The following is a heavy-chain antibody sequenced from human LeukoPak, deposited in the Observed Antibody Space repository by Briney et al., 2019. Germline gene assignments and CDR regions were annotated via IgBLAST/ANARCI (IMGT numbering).Heavy chain of an antibody. Sequence: ASVKVSCKASGYTFTGYYMHWVRRAPGQGLEWMGWINPNSGGTNYAQKFQGRVTMTRDTSISTAYMELSRLRSDDTAVYYCARESDIVVVVAPFGYWGQGTLVTVSS. V-gene: IGHV1-2*02. CDR3: ARESDIVVVVAPFGY. J-gene: IGHJ4*02. CDR2: INPNSGGT. CDR1: GYTFTGYY. D-gene: IGHD2-15*01.